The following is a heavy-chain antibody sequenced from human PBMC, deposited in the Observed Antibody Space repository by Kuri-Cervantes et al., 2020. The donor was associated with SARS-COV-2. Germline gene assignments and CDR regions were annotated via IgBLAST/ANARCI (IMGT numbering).Heavy chain of an antibody. Sequence: GSLRLSCTVSGGSISSHYWSWIRQPPGKGLEWIGYIYYSGSTNYNPSLKSRVTISVDTSKNQFSLKLSSVTAADTAVYYCASQLMIVPTMGVPHASDIWGQGTMVTVSS. D-gene: IGHD3-22*01. CDR1: GGSISSHY. J-gene: IGHJ3*02. CDR3: ASQLMIVPTMGVPHASDI. CDR2: IYYSGST. V-gene: IGHV4-59*11.